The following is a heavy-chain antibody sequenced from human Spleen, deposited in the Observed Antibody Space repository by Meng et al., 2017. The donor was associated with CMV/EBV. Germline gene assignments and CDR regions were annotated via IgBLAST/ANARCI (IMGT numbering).Heavy chain of an antibody. CDR1: GSTFTAYF. CDR2: MNPKSGGT. Sequence: SGSTFTAYFMHWVRQVPGQGLEWMGWMNPKSGGTRYSQKFQGRVTLTRDTSINTAYMELSRLRSDDTAVYFCARVRGDYNYRPLNYWGQGTLVTVSS. CDR3: ARVRGDYNYRPLNY. J-gene: IGHJ4*02. V-gene: IGHV1-2*02. D-gene: IGHD5-24*01.